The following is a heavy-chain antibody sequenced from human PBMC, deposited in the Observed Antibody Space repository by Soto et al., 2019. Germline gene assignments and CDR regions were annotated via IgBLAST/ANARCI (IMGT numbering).Heavy chain of an antibody. V-gene: IGHV4-4*02. J-gene: IGHJ6*02. Sequence: SETLSLTCAVSGGSISSSNWWSWVRQPPGKGLEWIGEIYHSGSTSYNPSLKSRVTISVDKSKNQFSLKVTSVTAADTAVYYCARGPRQKKEGNYGMDVWGQGTTVTVSS. CDR3: ARGPRQKKEGNYGMDV. CDR2: IYHSGST. CDR1: GGSISSSNW.